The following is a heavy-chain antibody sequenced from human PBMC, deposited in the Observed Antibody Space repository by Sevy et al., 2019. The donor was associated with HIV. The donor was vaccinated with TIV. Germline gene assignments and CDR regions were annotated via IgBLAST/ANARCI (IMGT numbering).Heavy chain of an antibody. D-gene: IGHD2-8*01. CDR2: LSFGCGRI. J-gene: IGHJ4*02. CDR1: GFNFNIYS. Sequence: GGSLRLSCVASGFNFNIYSMSWVRQAPGKRLEWVSTLSFGCGRINHADSVQGRFTMSKDDSKKTVDLEMNSLRPEDTAVYYCAGEGCTKPHDYWGQGTLVTVSS. CDR3: AGEGCTKPHDY. V-gene: IGHV3-23*01.